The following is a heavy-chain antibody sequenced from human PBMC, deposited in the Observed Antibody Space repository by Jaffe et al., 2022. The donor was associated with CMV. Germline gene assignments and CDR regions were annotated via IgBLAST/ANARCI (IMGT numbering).Heavy chain of an antibody. J-gene: IGHJ6*03. V-gene: IGHV3-21*01. Sequence: EVQLVESGGGLVKPGGSLRLSCAASGFTFSSYSMNWVRQAPGKGLEWVSSISSSSSYIYYADSVKGRFTISRDNAKNSLYLQMNSLRAEDTAVYYCARGGNVDTAMVTSHYYMDVWGKGTTVTVSS. CDR1: GFTFSSYS. CDR3: ARGGNVDTAMVTSHYYMDV. CDR2: ISSSSSYI. D-gene: IGHD5-18*01.